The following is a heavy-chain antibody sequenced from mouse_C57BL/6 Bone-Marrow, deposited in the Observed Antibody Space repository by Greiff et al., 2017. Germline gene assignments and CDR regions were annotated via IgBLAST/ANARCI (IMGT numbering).Heavy chain of an antibody. J-gene: IGHJ2*01. Sequence: VQLQQSGPELVKPGASVKISCKASGYSFTDYNMYWVKQSNRKSLEWFGVNIPNYGTTSYNQKFKGKATLTVDTSYSTAYMQLNCMTSEDSAVYYCTRDYFDYWGQGTTLTVSS. CDR3: TRDYFDY. CDR2: NIPNYGTT. V-gene: IGHV1-39*01. CDR1: GYSFTDYN.